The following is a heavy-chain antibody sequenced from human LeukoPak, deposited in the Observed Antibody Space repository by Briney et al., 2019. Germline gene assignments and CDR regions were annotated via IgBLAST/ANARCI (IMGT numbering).Heavy chain of an antibody. V-gene: IGHV3-23*01. D-gene: IGHD1-26*01. CDR3: AKVRWELPIHSPVFDY. J-gene: IGHJ4*02. CDR2: ISGSGGST. CDR1: GFTFSSYA. Sequence: GGSLRLSCSASGFTFSSYAMSWVRQAPGKGLEWVSIISGSGGSTYYADSVKGRFTISRDNSKNTLYLQMNSLRAEDTAVYYCAKVRWELPIHSPVFDYWGQGTLVTVSS.